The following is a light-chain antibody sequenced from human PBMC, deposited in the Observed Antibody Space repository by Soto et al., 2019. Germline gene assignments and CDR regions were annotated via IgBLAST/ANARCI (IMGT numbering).Light chain of an antibody. J-gene: IGLJ1*01. CDR1: SSDVGGCKF. CDR3: SSCACSNNPYV. CDR2: EVS. V-gene: IGLV2-8*01. Sequence: QSALTQPPSASGSPGQSVTISCTGTSSDVGGCKFVSWYQQYPGKAPKLIIYEVSKRPSGVPDRFSGSKSGNTASLTVAGLQAEDEADYSCSSCACSNNPYVFGTGTKLTVL.